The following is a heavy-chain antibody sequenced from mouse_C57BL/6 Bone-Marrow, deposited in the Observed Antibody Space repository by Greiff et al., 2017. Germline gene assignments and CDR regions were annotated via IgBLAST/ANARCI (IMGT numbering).Heavy chain of an antibody. CDR3: SRNYGSSNDY. Sequence: QVQLQQPGAELVKPGASVKLSCKASGYTFTSYWMHWVKQRPGQGLAWIGMIHPNSGSTNYNEKFKSKATLTVDKSSSTAYMQLSSLTSEDSAVYYWSRNYGSSNDYWGQGATRTVSS. D-gene: IGHD1-1*01. CDR1: GYTFTSYW. CDR2: IHPNSGST. J-gene: IGHJ2*01. V-gene: IGHV1-64*01.